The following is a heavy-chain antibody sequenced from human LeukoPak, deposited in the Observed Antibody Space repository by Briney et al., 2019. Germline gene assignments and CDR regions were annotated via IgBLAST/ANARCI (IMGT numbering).Heavy chain of an antibody. CDR3: AREVIATSGPDY. D-gene: IGHD6-13*01. J-gene: IGHJ4*02. CDR1: VGSISSGGYY. CDR2: IYQSGST. V-gene: IGHV4-30-2*01. Sequence: SETLSLTCTVAVGSISSGGYYWSWIRQPPGKGLEWIGYIYQSGSTYYTPSLRSRVTMSVDRSKNQFSLKVRSVTAADTAIYYCAREVIATSGPDYWGQGTLVIVSS.